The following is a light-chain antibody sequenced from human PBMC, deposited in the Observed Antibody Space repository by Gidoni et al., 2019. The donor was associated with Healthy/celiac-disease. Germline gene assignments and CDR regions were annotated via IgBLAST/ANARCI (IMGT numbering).Light chain of an antibody. CDR2: DAS. V-gene: IGKV1-33*01. J-gene: IGKJ5*01. CDR1: QDISNY. Sequence: DIQMTQSPSSLSASVGDSVTITCQASQDISNYLNWYQQKPGKAPKLLIYDASNLETGVPSRFSGSGSGTDFTFTISSLQPEDIATYYCQQYDNLPVFGQGTRLEIK. CDR3: QQYDNLPV.